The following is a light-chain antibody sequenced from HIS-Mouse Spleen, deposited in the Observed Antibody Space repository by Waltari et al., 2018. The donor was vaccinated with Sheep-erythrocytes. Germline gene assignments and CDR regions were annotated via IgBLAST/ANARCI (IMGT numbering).Light chain of an antibody. CDR2: QDS. V-gene: IGLV3-1*01. J-gene: IGLJ2*01. CDR1: KLGDKY. Sequence: SYELTQPPSVSVSPGQTASITCSGDKLGDKYAYWYQQKPGQSPVLVIYQDSKRSSGIPERFSGSNSGNTATLTISGTQAMDEADYYCQAWDSSTAVFGGGTKLTVL. CDR3: QAWDSSTAV.